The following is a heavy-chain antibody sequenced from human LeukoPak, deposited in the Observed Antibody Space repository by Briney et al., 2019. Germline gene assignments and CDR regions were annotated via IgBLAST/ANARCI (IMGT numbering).Heavy chain of an antibody. CDR2: ISSSSSYI. CDR3: ARERMSSFDP. CDR1: GFTFSSYS. Sequence: GGSLRLSCAASGFTFSSYSMNWVRQAPGKGLEWVSSISSSSSYIYYADSVKGRFTISGDNDKNSLYLQMNSLRAEDTAVYYCARERMSSFDPWGQGTLVTVSS. V-gene: IGHV3-21*04. D-gene: IGHD3-10*01. J-gene: IGHJ5*02.